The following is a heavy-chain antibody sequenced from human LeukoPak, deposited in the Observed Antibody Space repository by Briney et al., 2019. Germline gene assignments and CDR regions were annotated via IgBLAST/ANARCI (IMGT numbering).Heavy chain of an antibody. Sequence: GGSLRLSCAASGFTFSSYGMHWVRQAPGKGLEWVAVIGYDGRNKYYADSVKGRFIISRDNSKNTLYLQMSSLRAEDTAVYYCARDLAMYYYDSSGCLDYWGQGTLVTVSS. V-gene: IGHV3-33*01. CDR3: ARDLAMYYYDSSGCLDY. CDR1: GFTFSSYG. J-gene: IGHJ4*02. D-gene: IGHD3-22*01. CDR2: IGYDGRNK.